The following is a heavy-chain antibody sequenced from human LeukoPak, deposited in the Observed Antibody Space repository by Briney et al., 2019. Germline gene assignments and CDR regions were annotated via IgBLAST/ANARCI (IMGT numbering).Heavy chain of an antibody. CDR1: GGSISGSSYY. CDR3: ARLPYSISWQFDW. D-gene: IGHD6-13*01. Sequence: PSETLSLTCTVSGGSISGSSYYWGWIRQPPGKGLEWVGSIYYSGNNYYNPSLKSRVTLSVDTSKNHFSLKLGSVTAAGTAVYYCARLPYSISWQFDWWGQGILVTVSS. V-gene: IGHV4-39*07. J-gene: IGHJ4*02. CDR2: IYYSGNN.